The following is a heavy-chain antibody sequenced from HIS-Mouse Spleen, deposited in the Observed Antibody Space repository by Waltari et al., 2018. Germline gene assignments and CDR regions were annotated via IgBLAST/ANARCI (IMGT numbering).Heavy chain of an antibody. CDR1: GCSTSNSSYY. Sequence: QLQLQESGPGLVKPSETLSLTCTVSGCSTSNSSYYWGWIRQPPGKGVEWVGSIYYIGSTYYNPSLKSRVTISVDTSKNQFSLKLSSVTAADTAVYYCAREIPYSSSWYDWYFDLWGRGTLVTVSS. CDR3: AREIPYSSSWYDWYFDL. J-gene: IGHJ2*01. CDR2: IYYIGST. V-gene: IGHV4-39*07. D-gene: IGHD6-13*01.